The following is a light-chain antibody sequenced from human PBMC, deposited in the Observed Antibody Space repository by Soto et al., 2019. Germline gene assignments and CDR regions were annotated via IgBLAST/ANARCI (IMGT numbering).Light chain of an antibody. Sequence: QSALTQPRSVSWSPGQSVTISCTGTSSDVGGYNYVSWYQQHPGKSPKLMIYDVSERPSGVPDRFSGSKSGNTASLTISGLQAEDEADYCCCSYAGIYTFVFAPGTKLTVL. CDR1: SSDVGGYNY. J-gene: IGLJ1*01. CDR3: CSYAGIYTFV. V-gene: IGLV2-11*01. CDR2: DVS.